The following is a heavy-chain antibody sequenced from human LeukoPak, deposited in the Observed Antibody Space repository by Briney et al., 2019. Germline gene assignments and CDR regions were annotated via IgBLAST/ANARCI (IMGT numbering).Heavy chain of an antibody. CDR1: GFTFDDYG. V-gene: IGHV3-20*04. D-gene: IGHD1-14*01. Sequence: GGSQRLSCAASGFTFDDYGMSWVRQAPGKGLEWVSGINWNGGSTGYADSVRGGSTIPIDNANHFLHLQMKSLRADDTALYYCARDSGKGYFHISFNNWGQGTLVTVSS. CDR2: INWNGGST. J-gene: IGHJ4*02. CDR3: ARDSGKGYFHISFNN.